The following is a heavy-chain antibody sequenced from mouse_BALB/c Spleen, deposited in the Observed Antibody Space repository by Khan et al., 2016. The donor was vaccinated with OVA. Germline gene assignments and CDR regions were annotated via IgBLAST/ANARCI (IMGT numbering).Heavy chain of an antibody. CDR3: ARLAYYDNSEGFAY. CDR1: RFTFSTYG. J-gene: IGHJ3*01. CDR2: INTGGIYT. Sequence: EVQLVESGGGIVQPGGSLKRSCAASRFTFSTYGMSWVRQTPDKRLEWVATINTGGIYTYYPDSVKGRFTISRDNAKNTLYLQMSSLKSEDTAMYYCARLAYYDNSEGFAYWGQGTLVTVSA. D-gene: IGHD2-4*01. V-gene: IGHV5-6*01.